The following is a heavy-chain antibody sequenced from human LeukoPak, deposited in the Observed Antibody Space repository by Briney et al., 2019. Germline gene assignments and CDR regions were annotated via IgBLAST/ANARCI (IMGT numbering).Heavy chain of an antibody. CDR2: INWNGGST. D-gene: IGHD2-2*01. V-gene: IGHV3-20*04. J-gene: IGHJ5*02. CDR3: ARVVGRNWFDP. Sequence: GSLRLSCAASGFTFSSYAMSWVRQAPGKGLEWVSGINWNGGSTGYADSVKGRFTISRGNAKNSLYLQMNSLRAEDTALYYCARVVGRNWFDPWGQGTLVTVSS. CDR1: GFTFSSYA.